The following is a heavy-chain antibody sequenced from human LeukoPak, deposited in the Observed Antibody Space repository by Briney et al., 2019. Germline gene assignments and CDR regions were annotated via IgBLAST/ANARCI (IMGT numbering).Heavy chain of an antibody. D-gene: IGHD3-22*01. CDR1: GFTFSSYG. CDR2: ISGSGGST. Sequence: GGSLRLSCAASGFTFSSYGMSWVRQAPGKGLEWVSAISGSGGSTYCADSVKGRFTISRDNSKNTLYLQMNSLRAEDTAVYYCAKPLYDSSGYQHWGQGTLVTVSS. CDR3: AKPLYDSSGYQH. J-gene: IGHJ4*02. V-gene: IGHV3-23*01.